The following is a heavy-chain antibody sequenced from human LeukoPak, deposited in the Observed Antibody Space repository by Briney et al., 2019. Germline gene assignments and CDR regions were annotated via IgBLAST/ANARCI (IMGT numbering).Heavy chain of an antibody. CDR2: ISTTGRTT. CDR3: AGKPRDGYNDGRFDF. D-gene: IGHD5-24*01. CDR1: GFIFSTYE. J-gene: IGHJ4*02. Sequence: GGSLRLSCAASGFIFSTYEMNWVRQAPGKGLEWVSYISTTGRTTYYADSVQGRFTMSRDNAKNSVYLQMNSLRGDDTTAYYCAGKPRDGYNDGRFDFWGQGTLVTVSS. V-gene: IGHV3-48*03.